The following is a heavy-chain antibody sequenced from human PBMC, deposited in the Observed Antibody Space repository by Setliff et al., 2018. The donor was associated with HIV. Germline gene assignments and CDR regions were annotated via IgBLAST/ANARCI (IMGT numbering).Heavy chain of an antibody. J-gene: IGHJ4*02. D-gene: IGHD2-21*01. CDR3: ARHVATLLGTQFYYPDY. CDR1: GGSIRSSSYY. Sequence: SETLSLTCTVSGGSIRSSSYYWGWIRHPPGKGLDWIGSIYYTGSTYYNLSLKSRVTISVDTSKNEFSLELSSVTAADTAVYYCARHVATLLGTQFYYPDYWGQGTLVTVSS. CDR2: IYYTGST. V-gene: IGHV4-39*01.